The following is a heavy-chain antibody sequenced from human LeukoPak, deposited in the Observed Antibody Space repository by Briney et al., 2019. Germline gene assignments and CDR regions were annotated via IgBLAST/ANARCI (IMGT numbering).Heavy chain of an antibody. CDR1: GFIFGDYA. Sequence: GGSLRLSCAASGFIFGDYAMHWVRQAPGKGLEWVAAIAIDDTDRYYIDSVKGRFTISRDDSKNTLYLHMTSLRAEDTAVYYCTNSDDYGDYWGQGTLVTVSS. CDR3: TNSDDYGDY. V-gene: IGHV3-30*04. CDR2: IAIDDTDR. J-gene: IGHJ4*02.